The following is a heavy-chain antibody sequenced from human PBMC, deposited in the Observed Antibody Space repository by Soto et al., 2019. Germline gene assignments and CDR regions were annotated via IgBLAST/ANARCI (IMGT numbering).Heavy chain of an antibody. V-gene: IGHV4-39*01. J-gene: IGHJ4*02. CDR3: ARHGSN. CDR2: IYYRGIA. CDR1: GVSISNSSYY. Sequence: SETLSLTCTVSGVSISNSSYYWGWIRRHTGKGGEWIWTIYYRGIAYYNPYLKSRVTISVDTSKNQLYLKLNSVTAADTAVYYCARHGSNWGQGTLVTVSS.